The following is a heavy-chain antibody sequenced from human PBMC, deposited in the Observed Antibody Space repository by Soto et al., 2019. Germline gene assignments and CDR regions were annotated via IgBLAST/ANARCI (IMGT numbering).Heavy chain of an antibody. V-gene: IGHV4-39*01. CDR1: SDTISSIRYY. J-gene: IGHJ4*02. CDR2: IYYSGST. Sequence: VSSDTISSIRYYWCWISQPPGKGLEWIGSIYYSGSTYYNPSLKSRVTISVDTSKNQFSLKLSSVTAADTAVYYCAKGARITMVRGVSDYWGRGTLVPV. D-gene: IGHD3-10*01. CDR3: AKGARITMVRGVSDY.